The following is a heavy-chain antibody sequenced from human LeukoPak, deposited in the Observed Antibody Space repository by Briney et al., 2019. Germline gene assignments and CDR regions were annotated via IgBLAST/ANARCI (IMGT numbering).Heavy chain of an antibody. CDR1: GYSISSGYY. V-gene: IGHV4-38-2*02. J-gene: IGHJ6*02. Sequence: SETLSLTCTVSGYSISSGYYWGWIRQPPGKGLEWIGTIYQSGSTYYNPSLKSRVTISLDTSKNQFSLSLSSVTAADTAVYYCARITFVVEGYGMDVWGQGTTVTVSS. D-gene: IGHD2-21*01. CDR2: IYQSGST. CDR3: ARITFVVEGYGMDV.